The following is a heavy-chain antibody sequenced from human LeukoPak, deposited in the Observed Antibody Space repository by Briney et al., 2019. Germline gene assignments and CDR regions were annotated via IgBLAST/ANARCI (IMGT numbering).Heavy chain of an antibody. D-gene: IGHD3-22*01. CDR2: IYYSGST. CDR1: GGSVSSGSYY. Sequence: SETLSLTCTVSGGSVSSGSYYWSWIRQPPGTGLEWIGYIYYSGSTYYNPSLKSRVTISVDTSKNQFSLKLSSVTAADTAVYYCARERSPYYYDSSGYAFDIWGQGTMVTVSS. J-gene: IGHJ3*02. V-gene: IGHV4-31*03. CDR3: ARERSPYYYDSSGYAFDI.